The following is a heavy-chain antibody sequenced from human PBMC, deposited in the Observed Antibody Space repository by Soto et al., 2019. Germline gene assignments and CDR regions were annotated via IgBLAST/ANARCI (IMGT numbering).Heavy chain of an antibody. CDR2: ISYDGTNK. V-gene: IGHV3-30-3*01. Sequence: QVQLVESGGGVVQPGRSLRLSCAASTFTFSTYTLHWVRQAPGKGLEWVAVISYDGTNKYYADSVKGRFTISRDNSKNTLYQQMNSLRDEDTAVYYCARVDTSGWSRPLDYWGQGTLVTVSS. J-gene: IGHJ4*02. CDR1: TFTFSTYT. D-gene: IGHD6-19*01. CDR3: ARVDTSGWSRPLDY.